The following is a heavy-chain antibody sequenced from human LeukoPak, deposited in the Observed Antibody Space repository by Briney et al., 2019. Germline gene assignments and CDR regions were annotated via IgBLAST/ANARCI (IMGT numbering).Heavy chain of an antibody. CDR1: GFTFSSYA. Sequence: PGGSLRLSCAASGFTFSSYAMHWVRQAPGKGLEWVAVISYDGSNKYYADSVEGRFTISRDNSKNTLYLQMNSLRAEDTAVYYCAREKRYSKNWFDPWGQGTLVTVSS. V-gene: IGHV3-30-3*01. CDR2: ISYDGSNK. J-gene: IGHJ5*02. D-gene: IGHD6-13*01. CDR3: AREKRYSKNWFDP.